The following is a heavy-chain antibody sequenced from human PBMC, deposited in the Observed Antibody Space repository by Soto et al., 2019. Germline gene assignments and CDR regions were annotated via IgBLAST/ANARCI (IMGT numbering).Heavy chain of an antibody. D-gene: IGHD6-6*01. Sequence: GGSLRLSCAASGFTFSSYGMHWVRQAPGKGLEWVAVISYDGSNKYYADSVKGRFTISRDNSKNTLYLQMNSLRAEDTAVYYCAVGAARPDYWGQGTLVTVSS. J-gene: IGHJ4*02. CDR3: AVGAARPDY. CDR2: ISYDGSNK. V-gene: IGHV3-30*03. CDR1: GFTFSSYG.